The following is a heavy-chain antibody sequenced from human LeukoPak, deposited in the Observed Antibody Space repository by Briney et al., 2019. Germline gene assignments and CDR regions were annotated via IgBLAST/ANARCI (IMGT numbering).Heavy chain of an antibody. V-gene: IGHV3-23*01. CDR3: AKKRGSTSSYGMDV. CDR1: GFTFSSYA. CDR2: ISGSGGTT. J-gene: IGHJ6*02. D-gene: IGHD2-2*01. Sequence: GGSLRLSCAASGFTFSSYAMSWVRQAPGKGLEWVSAISGSGGTTYYAGSVKGRFTISRDNSKNTLYLQMNSLRAEDTAVYYCAKKRGSTSSYGMDVWGQGTTVTVSS.